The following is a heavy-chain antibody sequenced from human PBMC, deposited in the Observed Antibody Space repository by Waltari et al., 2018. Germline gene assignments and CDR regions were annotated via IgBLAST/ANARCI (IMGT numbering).Heavy chain of an antibody. D-gene: IGHD6-13*01. Sequence: QVQLVQSGAEVKKPGSSVKVSCKASGGTFSSYAISWVRQAPGQGLEWMGGIIPIFGTANYAQKCQGRVTITTDESTSTAYMELSNLRSEDTAVYYCARPSYSSSWYTFDYWGQGTLVTVSS. J-gene: IGHJ4*02. CDR2: IIPIFGTA. V-gene: IGHV1-69*05. CDR1: GGTFSSYA. CDR3: ARPSYSSSWYTFDY.